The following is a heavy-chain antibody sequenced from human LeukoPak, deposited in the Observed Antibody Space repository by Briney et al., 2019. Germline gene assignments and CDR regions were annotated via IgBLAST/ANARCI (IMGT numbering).Heavy chain of an antibody. V-gene: IGHV4-39*01. CDR2: IYYSGST. CDR3: ATLWFGELDPYYFDY. D-gene: IGHD3-10*01. Sequence: PSETLSLTCTVSGGSISSSSYYWGWIRQPPGTGLEWIGSIYYSGSTYYNPSLKSRVTISVDTSKNQFSLKLSSVTAADTAVYYCATLWFGELDPYYFDYWGQGTLVTVSS. J-gene: IGHJ4*02. CDR1: GGSISSSSYY.